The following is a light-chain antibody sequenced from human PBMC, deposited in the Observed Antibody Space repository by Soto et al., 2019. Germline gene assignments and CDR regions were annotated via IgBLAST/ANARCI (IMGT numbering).Light chain of an antibody. CDR2: AAS. Sequence: DIQMTQSPSSLSAFVGDRVTITCRASQSISTYLNWYQQNPGKAPKLLIYAASSLQSGVPSRFSGSGSGTDFTLTISSLQPEDFAMYYCLLYFSPDRYTFGPGTKVQIK. V-gene: IGKV1-39*02. CDR3: LLYFSPDRYT. J-gene: IGKJ2*01. CDR1: QSISTY.